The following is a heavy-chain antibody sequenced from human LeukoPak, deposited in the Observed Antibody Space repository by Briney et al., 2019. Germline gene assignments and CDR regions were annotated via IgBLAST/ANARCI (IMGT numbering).Heavy chain of an antibody. Sequence: GGSLRLSCVASEFTFSMYGMNWVRQAPGKGLEWVSYISSGSSAIYYADSVKGRFTISRDNAKNSLYLQMNSLRVEGSAVYYCASRTALHYWGQGTLVTVSS. D-gene: IGHD2-21*02. J-gene: IGHJ4*02. CDR3: ASRTALHY. CDR1: EFTFSMYG. V-gene: IGHV3-48*01. CDR2: ISSGSSAI.